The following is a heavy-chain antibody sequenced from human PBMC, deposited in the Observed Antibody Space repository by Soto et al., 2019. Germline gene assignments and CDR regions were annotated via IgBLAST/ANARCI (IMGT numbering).Heavy chain of an antibody. CDR1: GYTFTSYG. CDR3: ARGREEYYYYYGMDV. V-gene: IGHV1-18*04. J-gene: IGHJ6*02. Sequence: QVQLVQSGAEVKKPGASVKVSCKASGYTFTSYGISWVRQAPGQGRERMGWISAYNGNPNYAQKLQGRVTMTTDTSTSTAYMELRSLRSDDTAVYYCARGREEYYYYYGMDVWGQGTTVTVSS. CDR2: ISAYNGNP.